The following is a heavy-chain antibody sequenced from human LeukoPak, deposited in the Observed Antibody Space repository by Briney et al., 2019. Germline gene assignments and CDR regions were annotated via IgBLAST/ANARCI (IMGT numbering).Heavy chain of an antibody. Sequence: GGSLRLSCAASGFTFSSYSMNWVRQAPGKGLEWVSSISSSSSYIYYADSVKGRFTISRDNAKNSLYLQMNSLRAEDTAVYYCASSEARYCSSTSCYTAKVRNYYYYYGMDVWGQGTTVTVSS. J-gene: IGHJ6*02. CDR2: ISSSSSYI. D-gene: IGHD2-2*02. CDR3: ASSEARYCSSTSCYTAKVRNYYYYYGMDV. CDR1: GFTFSSYS. V-gene: IGHV3-21*01.